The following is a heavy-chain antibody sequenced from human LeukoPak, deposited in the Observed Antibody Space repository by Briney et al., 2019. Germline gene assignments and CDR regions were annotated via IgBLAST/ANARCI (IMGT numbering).Heavy chain of an antibody. D-gene: IGHD2-8*01. CDR1: GGSFSGYY. CDR2: INHSGST. J-gene: IGHJ4*02. CDR3: ARGRRLMVYAISFPFDY. V-gene: IGHV4-34*01. Sequence: PSETLSLTCAVCGGSFSGYYWSWIREPPGKGLEWIGEINHSGSTNYIPSLKSRVTISVDTSKNQFSLKLSSVTAADTAVYYCARGRRLMVYAISFPFDYWGQGTLVTVSS.